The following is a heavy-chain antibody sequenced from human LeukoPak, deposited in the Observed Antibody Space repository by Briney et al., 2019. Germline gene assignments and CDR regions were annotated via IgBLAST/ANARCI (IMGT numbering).Heavy chain of an antibody. V-gene: IGHV3-30*18. CDR2: ISYDGSNK. J-gene: IGHJ4*01. Sequence: PGGSLRLSCAASLFTFSNYGMHWVRQAPGKGLEWVAVISYDGSNKYYADSVKGRFTISRDNSKNTLYLQMNSLRGEDTAVYYCAKLRGVAAAGTGDFDHWGQGTLVTVSS. CDR3: AKLRGVAAAGTGDFDH. CDR1: LFTFSNYG. D-gene: IGHD6-13*01.